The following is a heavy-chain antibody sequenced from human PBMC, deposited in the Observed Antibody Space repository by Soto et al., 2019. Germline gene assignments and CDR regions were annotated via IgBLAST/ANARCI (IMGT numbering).Heavy chain of an antibody. CDR2: IRSKANSYAT. J-gene: IGHJ6*02. CDR1: GFTFSGSA. V-gene: IGHV3-73*01. CDR3: TRLIVVVTSPYYYGMDV. D-gene: IGHD3-22*01. Sequence: PGGSLRLSCAASGFTFSGSAMHWVRQASGKGLEWVGRIRSKANSYATAYAASVKGRFTISRDDSKNTAYLQMNSLKTEDTAVYYCTRLIVVVTSPYYYGMDVWGQGTTVTVPS.